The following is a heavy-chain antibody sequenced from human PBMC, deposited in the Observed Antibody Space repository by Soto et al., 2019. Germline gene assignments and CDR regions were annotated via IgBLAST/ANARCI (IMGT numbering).Heavy chain of an antibody. CDR2: IKQDGSEK. Sequence: GSLGLFCAASGLTFSSYWRSWVRQAPGKGLEWVANIKQDGSEKYYVDSVKGRFTLSRDNAKNSLYLQMNSLRADDTAVYYCARDRHDFWSVYTHQASYYGMYVWGQGT. V-gene: IGHV3-7*01. J-gene: IGHJ6*02. D-gene: IGHD3-3*01. CDR3: ARDRHDFWSVYTHQASYYGMYV. CDR1: GLTFSSYW.